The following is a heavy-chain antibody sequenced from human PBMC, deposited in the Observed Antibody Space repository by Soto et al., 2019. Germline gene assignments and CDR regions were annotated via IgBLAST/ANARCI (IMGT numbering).Heavy chain of an antibody. CDR3: ARQRDGYNYRSFDY. CDR2: IYYSGST. J-gene: IGHJ4*02. CDR1: GGSISSGGYY. D-gene: IGHD5-12*01. V-gene: IGHV4-31*03. Sequence: QVQLQESGPGLVKPSQTLSLTCTISGGSISSGGYYWSWIRQHPGKGLEWIGYIYYSGSTYYNPSHKRRVTISIDTSKNQFSLKLHSVTAADTAVYYCARQRDGYNYRSFDYWGQGTLVTVSS.